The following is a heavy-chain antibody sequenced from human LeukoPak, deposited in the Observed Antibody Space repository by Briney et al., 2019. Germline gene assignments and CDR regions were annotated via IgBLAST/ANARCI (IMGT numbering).Heavy chain of an antibody. CDR2: ISSNGGGT. Sequence: GGSLRLSCAASGFAMSSNYMSWVRQAPGKGLEYVSAISSNGGGTYYADSVKARFSISRDNSKDTLYLQMRSLRPEDTAVYYCVRTLGAFDYWGQGTLVTVSS. CDR1: GFAMSSNY. V-gene: IGHV3-64D*06. J-gene: IGHJ4*02. CDR3: VRTLGAFDY. D-gene: IGHD3-16*01.